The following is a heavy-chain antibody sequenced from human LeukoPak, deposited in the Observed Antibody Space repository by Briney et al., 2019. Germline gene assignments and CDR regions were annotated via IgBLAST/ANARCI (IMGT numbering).Heavy chain of an antibody. CDR3: ATSPTGYSPGY. D-gene: IGHD4-23*01. CDR1: GGTFSTFA. J-gene: IGHJ4*02. Sequence: SVKVSCKASGGTFSTFALSWVRQAPGQGPDWMGGIIPILGTANYAQKFQGRVTITADESTSTTYMELSSLTSEDTAVYYCATSPTGYSPGYWGQGTLVTVSS. V-gene: IGHV1-69*01. CDR2: IIPILGTA.